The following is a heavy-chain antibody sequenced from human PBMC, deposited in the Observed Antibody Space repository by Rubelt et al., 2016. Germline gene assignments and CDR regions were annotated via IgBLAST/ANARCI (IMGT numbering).Heavy chain of an antibody. CDR2: LYYGGST. Sequence: QVQLQESGPGLVKPSETLSLTCTVSGGSISSYYWSWIRLPPGKGLDWIGYLYYGGSTNYNPYLKSRVTISVDTSKNQVSPKRSSVTAADTAMYYCARDRHSYGFWGQGTLVTVSS. D-gene: IGHD5-18*01. V-gene: IGHV4-59*01. CDR1: GGSISSYY. CDR3: ARDRHSYGF. J-gene: IGHJ4*02.